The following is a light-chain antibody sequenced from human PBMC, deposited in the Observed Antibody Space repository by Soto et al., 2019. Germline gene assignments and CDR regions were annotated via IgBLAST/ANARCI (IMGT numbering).Light chain of an antibody. CDR3: QQGGS. CDR1: QSVSTY. CDR2: DAS. Sequence: EIVLTQSPATLSLSPGEGATLSCRASQSVSTYLAWYQQKPGQAPRLLIYDASNRATGIPARFSGSGSGTAFTLTISSLEPADFAVYYCQQGGSFGGGTKVEIK. V-gene: IGKV3-11*01. J-gene: IGKJ4*01.